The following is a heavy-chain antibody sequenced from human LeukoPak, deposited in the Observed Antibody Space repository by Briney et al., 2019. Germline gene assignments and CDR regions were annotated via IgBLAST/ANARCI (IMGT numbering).Heavy chain of an antibody. CDR3: ARVPCSGGSCSYQHIRYARFPRSYYYYGMDV. CDR2: MNPNSGNT. Sequence: ASVTVSCTASGYTFTIYDINWVRQAPGQGLEWLGWMNPNSGNTGYSQKFQGRGTMTRNTSISTAYMKLSSLRSEDTAVYYCARVPCSGGSCSYQHIRYARFPRSYYYYGMDVWGQGTTVTVSS. J-gene: IGHJ6*02. D-gene: IGHD2-15*01. V-gene: IGHV1-8*01. CDR1: GYTFTIYD.